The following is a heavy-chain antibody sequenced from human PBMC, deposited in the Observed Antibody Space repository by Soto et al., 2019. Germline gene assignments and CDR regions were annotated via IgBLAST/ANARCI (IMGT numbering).Heavy chain of an antibody. V-gene: IGHV1-69*08. J-gene: IGHJ5*02. CDR3: ARGYSSGWFGP. CDR2: ISPIIGTA. D-gene: IGHD6-19*01. CDR1: GGTFSSYT. Sequence: GGPGKVSRKGSGGTFSSYTLSWVGQAPGQVLEWMGSISPIIGTANYAQKFQGSVTITADESTSTAYMELSSLRSEDTAVYHCARGYSSGWFGPWGQGTLVTVSS.